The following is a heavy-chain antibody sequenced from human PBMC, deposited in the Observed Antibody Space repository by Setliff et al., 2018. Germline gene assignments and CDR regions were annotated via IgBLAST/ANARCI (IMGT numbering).Heavy chain of an antibody. J-gene: IGHJ4*02. CDR3: AKGNNWNYVPGDYFDF. V-gene: IGHV3-33*06. CDR2: IWNDGSTK. D-gene: IGHD1-7*01. Sequence: PGGSLRLSCVASRFTFSNYGMHWVRQAPGKGLEWVALIWNDGSTKFYGDSVKGRFTISRDNSKNTLYLQMDTLRAEDTAIYYCAKGNNWNYVPGDYFDFWGQGTLVTVSS. CDR1: RFTFSNYG.